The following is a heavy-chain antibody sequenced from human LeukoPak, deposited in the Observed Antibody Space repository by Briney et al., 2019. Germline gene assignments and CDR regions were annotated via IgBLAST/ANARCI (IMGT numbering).Heavy chain of an antibody. CDR3: AKYDSSGYYYRAPDY. Sequence: GGSLRLSCAASGFTFSSYSMSWVRQAPGKGLEWVSGISGSGGSTYYADSVKGRFTISRDNSKNTLYLQMNSLRAEDTAVYFCAKYDSSGYYYRAPDYWGQGTLVTVSA. D-gene: IGHD3-22*01. CDR2: ISGSGGST. J-gene: IGHJ4*02. CDR1: GFTFSSYS. V-gene: IGHV3-23*01.